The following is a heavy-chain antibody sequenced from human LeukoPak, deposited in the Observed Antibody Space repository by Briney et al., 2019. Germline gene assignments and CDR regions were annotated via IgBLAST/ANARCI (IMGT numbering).Heavy chain of an antibody. Sequence: ASVKVSCKASGYTFTSYDINWVRQATGQGLEWMGWMNPNSGNTGYAQKFQGRVTRTRNTSISTAYMELSSLRSEDTAVYYCARPSRRWLSHFDYWGQGTLVTVSS. CDR2: MNPNSGNT. D-gene: IGHD5-24*01. CDR3: ARPSRRWLSHFDY. J-gene: IGHJ4*02. V-gene: IGHV1-8*01. CDR1: GYTFTSYD.